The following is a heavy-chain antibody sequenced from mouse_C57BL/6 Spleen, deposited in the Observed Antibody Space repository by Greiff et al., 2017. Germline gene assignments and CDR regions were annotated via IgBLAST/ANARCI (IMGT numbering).Heavy chain of an antibody. CDR1: GFTFSDAW. CDR3: TRRGYPYYYAMDY. Sequence: EVQGVESGGGLVQPGGSMKLSCAASGFTFSDAWMDWVRQSPEKGLEWVAEIRNKANNHATYYAESVKGRFTISRDDSKSSVYLQMNSLRAEDTGIYYCTRRGYPYYYAMDYWGQGTSVTVSS. V-gene: IGHV6-6*01. D-gene: IGHD2-2*01. J-gene: IGHJ4*01. CDR2: IRNKANNHAT.